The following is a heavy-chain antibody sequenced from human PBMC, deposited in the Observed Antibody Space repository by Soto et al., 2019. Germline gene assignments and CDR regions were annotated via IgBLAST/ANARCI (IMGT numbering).Heavy chain of an antibody. J-gene: IGHJ4*02. Sequence: GASVKLSCKASGYTFTGYYMHWVRQAPGQGLEWMGWINPNSGGTNYAQKFQGWVTMTRDTSISTAYMELSRLRSDDTAVYYCARSNFDSNHTFDYWGQGTLVTVSS. D-gene: IGHD3-9*01. CDR1: GYTFTGYY. V-gene: IGHV1-2*04. CDR3: ARSNFDSNHTFDY. CDR2: INPNSGGT.